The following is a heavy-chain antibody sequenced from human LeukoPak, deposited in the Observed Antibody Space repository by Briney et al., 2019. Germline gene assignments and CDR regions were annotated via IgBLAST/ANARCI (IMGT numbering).Heavy chain of an antibody. CDR3: AKRRSGLPSY. J-gene: IGHJ4*02. D-gene: IGHD3-10*01. CDR1: GFTFSSYA. Sequence: PGGPLRLSCVASGFTFSSYAMSWVRQAPGKGLEWVSAISGSGGSTYYADSVKGRFTISRDDSKNTLYLQMNSLRAEDTAVYYCAKRRSGLPSYWGQGTLVTVSS. V-gene: IGHV3-23*01. CDR2: ISGSGGST.